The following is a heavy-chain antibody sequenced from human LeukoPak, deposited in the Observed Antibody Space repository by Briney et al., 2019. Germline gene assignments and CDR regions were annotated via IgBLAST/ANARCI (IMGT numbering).Heavy chain of an antibody. CDR3: AKGGRYCSSTSCYDAFDI. CDR1: GFTFSSYA. V-gene: IGHV3-23*01. CDR2: ISGSGGST. Sequence: GGSLRLSCAASGFTFSSYAMSWVRQAPGKGLEWVSAISGSGGSTYYADSVKGRFTISRDNSKNTLYLQMNSLRAEDTAVYYCAKGGRYCSSTSCYDAFDIWGQGTMVTVSS. D-gene: IGHD2-2*01. J-gene: IGHJ3*02.